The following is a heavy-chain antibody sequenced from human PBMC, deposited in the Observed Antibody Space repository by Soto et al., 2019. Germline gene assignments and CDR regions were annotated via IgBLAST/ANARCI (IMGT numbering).Heavy chain of an antibody. Sequence: VASVNLACKASGGTFSSDAVSWVRQAPGQGLEWMGGLIPILGTTHYAQKFQGRVTITADESTNTAYMELSSLRSDDTAVYYCARASGYVSGWYHDYWGQGTRLTVSS. D-gene: IGHD6-19*01. J-gene: IGHJ4*02. V-gene: IGHV1-69*13. CDR3: ARASGYVSGWYHDY. CDR1: GGTFSSDA. CDR2: LIPILGTT.